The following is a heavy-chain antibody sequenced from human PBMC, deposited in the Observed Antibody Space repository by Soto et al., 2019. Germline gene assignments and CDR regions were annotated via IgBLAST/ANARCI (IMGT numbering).Heavy chain of an antibody. CDR3: AKELPDYGDPLTKVPPFHY. J-gene: IGHJ4*02. CDR2: ISYDGSNN. V-gene: IGHV3-30*18. Sequence: QVQLVESGGGVVQPGRSLRLSCAASGFTFSNYGIHWVRQAPGKGLEWVALISYDGSNNYYADSVKGRFTISRDNSKNTLSLQMNSLRAEDTAVYYCAKELPDYGDPLTKVPPFHYWGQGTLVTVSS. CDR1: GFTFSNYG. D-gene: IGHD4-17*01.